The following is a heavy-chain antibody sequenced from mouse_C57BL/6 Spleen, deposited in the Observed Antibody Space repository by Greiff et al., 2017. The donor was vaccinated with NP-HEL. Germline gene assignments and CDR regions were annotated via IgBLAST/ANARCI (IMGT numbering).Heavy chain of an antibody. Sequence: QVQLKQPGAELVKPGASVKVSCKASGYTFTSYWMHWVKQRPGQGLEWIGRIHPSDSDTNYNQKFKGKATLTVDKSSSTAYMQLSSLTSEDSAVYYCAIYSYDYDGWFAYWGQGTLVTVSA. D-gene: IGHD2-4*01. J-gene: IGHJ3*01. CDR2: IHPSDSDT. CDR3: AIYSYDYDGWFAY. V-gene: IGHV1-74*01. CDR1: GYTFTSYW.